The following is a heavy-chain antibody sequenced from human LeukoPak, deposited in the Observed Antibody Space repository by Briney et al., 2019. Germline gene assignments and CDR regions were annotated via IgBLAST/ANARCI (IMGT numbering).Heavy chain of an antibody. CDR1: GFTFSSYA. Sequence: GGSLRLSCAASGFTFSSYAMSWVRQAPGKGLEWVSAISGSGGSTYYADSVKGRFTISRDNSKNTLSLQMNSLRAEDTAVYYCARGTTSSWYDYWGQGTLVTVSS. CDR2: ISGSGGST. J-gene: IGHJ4*02. CDR3: ARGTTSSWYDY. V-gene: IGHV3-23*01. D-gene: IGHD6-13*01.